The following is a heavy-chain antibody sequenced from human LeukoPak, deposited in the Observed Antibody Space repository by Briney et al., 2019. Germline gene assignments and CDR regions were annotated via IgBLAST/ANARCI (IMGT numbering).Heavy chain of an antibody. Sequence: PGGSLRLSGAASGFTFSSYWMHWVRQAPGKGLVWVSRINSDGSSTSYADSVKGRFTISRDNAKNTLYLQMNSLRAEDTAVYYCAREPIVGANFDYWGQGTLVTVSS. CDR1: GFTFSSYW. J-gene: IGHJ4*02. CDR2: INSDGSST. CDR3: AREPIVGANFDY. D-gene: IGHD1-26*01. V-gene: IGHV3-74*01.